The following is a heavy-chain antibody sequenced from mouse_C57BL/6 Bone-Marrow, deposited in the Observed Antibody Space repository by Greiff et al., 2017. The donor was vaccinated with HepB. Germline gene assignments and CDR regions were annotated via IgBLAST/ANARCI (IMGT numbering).Heavy chain of an antibody. CDR3: ARHEVYYGSPLAY. J-gene: IGHJ3*01. D-gene: IGHD1-1*01. V-gene: IGHV5-12*01. CDR1: GFTFSDYY. CDR2: ISNGGGST. Sequence: EVKLVESGGGLVQPGGSLKLSCAASGFTFSDYYMYWVRQTPEKRLEWVAYISNGGGSTYYPDTVKGRFTISKDKAKNTLYLQMSRLKSEDTAMYYCARHEVYYGSPLAYWGQGILVTVSA.